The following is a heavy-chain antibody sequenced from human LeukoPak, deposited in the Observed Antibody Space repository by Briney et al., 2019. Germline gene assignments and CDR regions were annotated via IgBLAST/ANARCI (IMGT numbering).Heavy chain of an antibody. V-gene: IGHV4-59*08. D-gene: IGHD1-1*01. CDR3: ATSGKHHVYYFDY. J-gene: IGHJ4*02. CDR1: GGSITSNY. CDR2: RSYSGVT. Sequence: PSETLSLTCTVSGGSITSNYWNWIRQSPGKGLEWIGYRSYSGVTNYNPSLKSRVTISVDTSKNQVSLKLTSVTAADTAVYYCATSGKHHVYYFDYWGQGTLVTVSS.